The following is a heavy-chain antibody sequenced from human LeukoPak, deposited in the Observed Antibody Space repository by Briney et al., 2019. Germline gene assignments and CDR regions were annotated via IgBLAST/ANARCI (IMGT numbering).Heavy chain of an antibody. CDR2: XXXDEXNK. CDR1: GFIFYSYA. CDR3: ARDRVCXGGSCYFSAFDI. V-gene: IGHV3-30*01. D-gene: IGHD2-15*01. Sequence: GGSLXLSXATSGFIFYSYAXXXXXQAXGKGXXXXXXXXXDEXNKXYADSVKGXXXXXXDXSTNTLYLHLNSLRADDTXVYYCARDRVCXGGSCYFSAFDIWGQGTMVTVSS. J-gene: IGHJ3*02.